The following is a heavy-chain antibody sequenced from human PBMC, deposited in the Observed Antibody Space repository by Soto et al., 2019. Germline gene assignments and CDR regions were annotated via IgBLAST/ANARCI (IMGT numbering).Heavy chain of an antibody. CDR1: GFSLSNSY. J-gene: IGHJ4*02. V-gene: IGHV3-7*04. D-gene: IGHD3-3*01. CDR2: INPDGSEK. CDR3: ARVWDFWSGYYDY. Sequence: EVQLVDSGGGLIQTGGSLRLSCAAYGFSLSNSYMSWVRQAPGKGLEWVANINPDGSEKYYADSVKGRFTVSRDNAENSLYLQMNSLRAEDTAVYYCARVWDFWSGYYDYWGQGTLVTVSS.